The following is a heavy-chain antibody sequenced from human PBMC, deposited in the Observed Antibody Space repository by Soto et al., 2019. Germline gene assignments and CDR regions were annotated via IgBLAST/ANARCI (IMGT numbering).Heavy chain of an antibody. CDR1: GFTFTRYS. CDR2: ISSTTNYI. J-gene: IGHJ4*02. Sequence: GGSLRLSCAASGFTFTRYSMNWVRQAPGKGLGWVSSISSTTNYIYYADSMKGRFTVSRDNAKNSVYLEMNSLSAEDTAVYYCARESEDLTSNFDYWGQGTLVTVSS. V-gene: IGHV3-21*01. CDR3: ARESEDLTSNFDY.